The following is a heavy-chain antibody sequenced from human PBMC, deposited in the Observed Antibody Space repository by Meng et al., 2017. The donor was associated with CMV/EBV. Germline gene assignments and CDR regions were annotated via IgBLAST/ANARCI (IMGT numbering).Heavy chain of an antibody. CDR2: IYSGGST. J-gene: IGHJ4*02. CDR1: GFTFSSYS. D-gene: IGHD4-17*01. V-gene: IGHV3-66*02. CDR3: ARGGPYGDPLHY. Sequence: GESLKISCAASGFTFSSYSMNWVRQAPGKGLEWVSVIYSGGSTYYADSVKGRFTISRDNSKNTLYLQMNSLGAEDTAVYYCARGGPYGDPLHYWGQGTLVTVSS.